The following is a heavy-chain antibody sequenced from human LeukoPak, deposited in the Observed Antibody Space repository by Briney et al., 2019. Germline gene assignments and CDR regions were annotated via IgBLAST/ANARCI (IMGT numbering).Heavy chain of an antibody. V-gene: IGHV3-23*01. CDR1: GFTFTNYA. CDR3: AKASSETNFDY. D-gene: IGHD2-2*01. J-gene: IGHJ4*02. CDR2: ISGSGGNT. Sequence: GGSLRLSCAASGFTFTNYAMIWVRQAPGKGLEWVSTISGSGGNTYYADSVKGRFTISRDNSQNTLYLQMNSLRVEDTAIYYCAKASSETNFDYWGQGTLVTVSS.